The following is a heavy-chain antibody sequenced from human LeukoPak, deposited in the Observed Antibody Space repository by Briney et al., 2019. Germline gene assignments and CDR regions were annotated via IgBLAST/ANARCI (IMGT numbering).Heavy chain of an antibody. CDR3: ARPPDSSDYGAAFDF. CDR2: IYYSGST. V-gene: IGHV4-59*01. Sequence: SETLSLTCTVSGGSISSYYWSWIRQPPGKGLEWIGYIYYSGSTNYNPSLKSRVTISVDTSKNQFSLKLSSVTAADTAVYYCARPPDSSDYGAAFDFWGQGTLVTVSS. CDR1: GGSISSYY. J-gene: IGHJ4*02. D-gene: IGHD4-17*01.